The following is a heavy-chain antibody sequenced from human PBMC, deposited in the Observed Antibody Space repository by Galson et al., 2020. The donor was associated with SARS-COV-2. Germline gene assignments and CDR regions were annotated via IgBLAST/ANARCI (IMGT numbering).Heavy chain of an antibody. CDR1: GFTLSSYN. CDR2: ISSSGRYI. CDR3: ARDNRGFLEWLPNSFDP. Sequence: GGSLRLSCAASGFTLSSYNMNWVRQAPGKGLEWVSSISSSGRYIYYADSIKGRFTISRDNAKNSLYLHMNSLRAEDTALYYCARDNRGFLEWLPNSFDPWGQGTLVTVSS. V-gene: IGHV3-21*01. J-gene: IGHJ5*02. D-gene: IGHD3-3*01.